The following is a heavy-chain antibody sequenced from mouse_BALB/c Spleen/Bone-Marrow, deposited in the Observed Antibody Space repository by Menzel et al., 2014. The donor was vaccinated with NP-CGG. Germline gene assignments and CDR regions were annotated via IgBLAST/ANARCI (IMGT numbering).Heavy chain of an antibody. CDR2: IYPGSGST. J-gene: IGHJ1*01. Sequence: LQQSGSELVRPGASMKLSCKASGYTFTSYWMHWVKQRHGQGLEWIGNIYPGSGSTNYDEKFKSKGTLTVDTSSSTAYMHLSSLTSEDSAVYYCTRGDGNYWYFDVWGAGTTVTVSS. CDR1: GYTFTSYW. D-gene: IGHD2-1*01. CDR3: TRGDGNYWYFDV. V-gene: IGHV1S22*01.